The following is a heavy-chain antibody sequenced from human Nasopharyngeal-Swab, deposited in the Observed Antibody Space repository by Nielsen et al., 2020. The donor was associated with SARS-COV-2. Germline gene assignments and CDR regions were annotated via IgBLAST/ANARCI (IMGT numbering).Heavy chain of an antibody. CDR3: ARGSSSRAVAGMVGNWFDP. J-gene: IGHJ5*02. CDR1: GFTFSSYG. V-gene: IGHV3-30*03. CDR2: ISYDGSNK. D-gene: IGHD6-19*01. Sequence: GESLKISCAASGFTFSSYGMHWVRQAPGKGLEWVAVISYDGSNKYYADSVKGRFTISRDNSKNTLYLQMNSLRAEDTAVYYCARGSSSRAVAGMVGNWFDPWGQGTLVTVSS.